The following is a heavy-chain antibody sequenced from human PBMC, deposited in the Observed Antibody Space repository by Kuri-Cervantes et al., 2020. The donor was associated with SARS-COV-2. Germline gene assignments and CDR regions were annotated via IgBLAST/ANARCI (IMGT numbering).Heavy chain of an antibody. Sequence: GESLKISCAVSGGSLTITNWWSWVRQAPGKGLEWVSAISGSGGSTYYADSVKGRFTISRDNSKNTLYLQMNSLRAEDTAVYYCAKDGLAAAGLHYYYYYGMDVWGQGTTVTVSS. CDR2: ISGSGGST. V-gene: IGHV3-23*01. J-gene: IGHJ6*02. CDR3: AKDGLAAAGLHYYYYYGMDV. CDR1: GGSLTITN. D-gene: IGHD6-13*01.